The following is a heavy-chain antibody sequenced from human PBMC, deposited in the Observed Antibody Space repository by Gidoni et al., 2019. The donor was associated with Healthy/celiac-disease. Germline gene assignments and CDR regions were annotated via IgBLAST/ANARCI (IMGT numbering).Heavy chain of an antibody. Sequence: QVQLVQSGAEVKKPGSSVKVSCKASGGTFSSYTISWVRQAPGQGLEWMGRIIPILGIANYAQKFQGRVTITADKSTSTAYMELSSLRSEDTAVYYCARDGGHYSSGWYHHAYWGQGTLVTVSS. V-gene: IGHV1-69*08. D-gene: IGHD6-19*01. CDR1: GGTFSSYT. CDR3: ARDGGHYSSGWYHHAY. CDR2: IIPILGIA. J-gene: IGHJ4*02.